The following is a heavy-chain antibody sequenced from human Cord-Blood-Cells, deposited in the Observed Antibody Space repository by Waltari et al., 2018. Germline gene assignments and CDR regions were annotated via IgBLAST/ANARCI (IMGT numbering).Heavy chain of an antibody. CDR2: ISSSSSYI. CDR1: GFTFSSYS. J-gene: IGHJ4*02. CDR3: ARVLSGGALIDY. V-gene: IGHV3-21*01. D-gene: IGHD3-16*01. Sequence: EVQLVESGGGLVKPGGSLRLSCAASGFTFSSYSMNWVRQAPGKGLGWFSSISSSSSYIYYADAVKGRFTSSRDNAKNSLYLQMNSLRAEDTAVYYCARVLSGGALIDYWGQGTLVTVSS.